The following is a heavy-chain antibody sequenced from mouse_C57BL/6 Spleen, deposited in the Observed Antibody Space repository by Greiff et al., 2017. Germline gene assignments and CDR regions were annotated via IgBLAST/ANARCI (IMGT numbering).Heavy chain of an antibody. CDR3: VREEDYDYDDYAMDY. Sequence: EVKVVESGGGLVQPKGSLKLSCAASGFTFNTYAMHWVRQAPGKGLEWVARIRSKSSNYATYYADSVKDRFTISRDDSQSMLYLQMNNLKTEDTAMYYCVREEDYDYDDYAMDYWGQGTSVTVSS. V-gene: IGHV10-3*01. CDR2: IRSKSSNYAT. D-gene: IGHD2-4*01. J-gene: IGHJ4*01. CDR1: GFTFNTYA.